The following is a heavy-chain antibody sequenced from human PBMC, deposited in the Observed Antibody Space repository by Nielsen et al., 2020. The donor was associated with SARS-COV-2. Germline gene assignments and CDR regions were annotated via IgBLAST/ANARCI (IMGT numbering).Heavy chain of an antibody. D-gene: IGHD6-19*01. Sequence: GGSLRLSCAASGFTFSSYSMNWVRQAPGKGLEWVSSISSSSSYIYYADSVKGRFTIPRDNSKNTLYLQMNSLRAEDTAVYYCAREGAVAGFDYWGQGTLVTVSS. CDR2: ISSSSSYI. CDR3: AREGAVAGFDY. CDR1: GFTFSSYS. V-gene: IGHV3-21*01. J-gene: IGHJ4*02.